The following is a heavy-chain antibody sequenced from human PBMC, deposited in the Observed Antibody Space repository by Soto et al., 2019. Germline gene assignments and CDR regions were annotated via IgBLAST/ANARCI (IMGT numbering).Heavy chain of an antibody. D-gene: IGHD3-10*01. CDR3: AREGLLWFGEFGFDP. Sequence: PSETLSLTCAVYGGSFSGYYWSWIRQPPGKGLEWIGEINHSGSTNYNPSLKSRVTISVDTSKNQFSLKLSSVTAADTAVYYCAREGLLWFGEFGFDPWGQGTLVTVSS. V-gene: IGHV4-34*01. CDR2: INHSGST. J-gene: IGHJ5*02. CDR1: GGSFSGYY.